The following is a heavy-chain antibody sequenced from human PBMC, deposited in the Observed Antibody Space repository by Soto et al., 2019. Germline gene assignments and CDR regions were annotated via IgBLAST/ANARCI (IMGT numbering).Heavy chain of an antibody. J-gene: IGHJ4*02. D-gene: IGHD5-18*01. CDR2: ISVSGDST. Sequence: PGGSLRLSCAASGFTFSSYAMSWVRQAPGKGLEWVSAISVSGDSTYDADSVKGRFTISRDNSKNTLYLQMNSLRAEDTAVYYCAKGIYSYGYNSFDYWSQGTLVTVSS. V-gene: IGHV3-23*01. CDR3: AKGIYSYGYNSFDY. CDR1: GFTFSSYA.